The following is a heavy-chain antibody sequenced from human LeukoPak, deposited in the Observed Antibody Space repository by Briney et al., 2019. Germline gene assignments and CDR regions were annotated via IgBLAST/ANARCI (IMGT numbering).Heavy chain of an antibody. CDR2: IYYSGST. J-gene: IGHJ4*02. D-gene: IGHD3-22*01. Sequence: SETLSLTCAVYGGSFSGYYWSWIRQPPGKGLEWIGYIYYSGSTNYNPSLKSRVTISVDTSKNQFSLKLSSVTAADTAVYYCARDLVVSGIDYWGQGTLVTVSS. V-gene: IGHV4-59*01. CDR1: GGSFSGYY. CDR3: ARDLVVSGIDY.